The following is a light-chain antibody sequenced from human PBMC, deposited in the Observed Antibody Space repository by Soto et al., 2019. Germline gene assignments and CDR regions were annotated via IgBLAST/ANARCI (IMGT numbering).Light chain of an antibody. CDR3: QQCRNWPIT. V-gene: IGKV3-15*01. CDR2: DAS. CDR1: QSVSSN. J-gene: IGKJ4*01. Sequence: EIVMTQSLATLSVSPGERATLSCRASQSVSSNLAWYQQKPGQAPRLLIYDASTRATGISARFSGSGYGTEFTLTISSLQSEDFAVYFCQQCRNWPITFGGGTKVDIK.